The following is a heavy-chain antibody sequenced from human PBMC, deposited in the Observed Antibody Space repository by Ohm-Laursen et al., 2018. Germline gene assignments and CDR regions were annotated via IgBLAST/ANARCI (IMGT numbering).Heavy chain of an antibody. CDR1: GFTFTSSA. D-gene: IGHD2-2*01. Sequence: GSSVKVSCKASGFTFTSSAVQWVRQARGQRLEWIGWIVVGSGNTNYAQKFQERGTITRDMSTSTAYMELSSLRSEDTAVYYCAAGLRYCSSTSCYPAGDYYGMDVWGQGTTVTVSS. CDR2: IVVGSGNT. CDR3: AAGLRYCSSTSCYPAGDYYGMDV. J-gene: IGHJ6*02. V-gene: IGHV1-58*01.